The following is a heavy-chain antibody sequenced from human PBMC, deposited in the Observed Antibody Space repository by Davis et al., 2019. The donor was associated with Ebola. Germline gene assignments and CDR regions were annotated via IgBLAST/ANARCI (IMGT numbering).Heavy chain of an antibody. V-gene: IGHV1-3*01. CDR3: ARVGLGYCSGGSCYWDNWFDP. Sequence: ASVKVSCKASGYTFTSYAMHWVRQAPGQRLEWMGWINAGNGNTKYSQKFQGRVTITRDTSASTAYMELSSLRSEDTAVYYCARVGLGYCSGGSCYWDNWFDPWGQGTLVTASS. CDR1: GYTFTSYA. D-gene: IGHD2-15*01. J-gene: IGHJ5*02. CDR2: INAGNGNT.